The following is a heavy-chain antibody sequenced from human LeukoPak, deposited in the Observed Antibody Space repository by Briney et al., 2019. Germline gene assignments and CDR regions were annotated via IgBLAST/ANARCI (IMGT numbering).Heavy chain of an antibody. CDR2: INTNTGNP. CDR3: ARMTMVRGVITVGMDV. D-gene: IGHD3-10*01. Sequence: ASMKVSCKASGYTFTSYAMKWGRQAPGQRLEWMGWINTNTGNPTYAQGFTGRFVFSLDTSVSTAYLQISSLKAEDTAVYYCARMTMVRGVITVGMDVWGQGTTVTVSS. J-gene: IGHJ6*02. CDR1: GYTFTSYA. V-gene: IGHV7-4-1*02.